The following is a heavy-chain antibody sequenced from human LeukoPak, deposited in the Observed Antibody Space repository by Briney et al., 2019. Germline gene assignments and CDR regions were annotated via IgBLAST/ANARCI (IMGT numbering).Heavy chain of an antibody. CDR3: ARDKGKWEHLRYFDY. CDR2: ISAYNGNT. CDR1: GYTFSGYG. J-gene: IGHJ4*02. D-gene: IGHD1-26*01. V-gene: IGHV1-18*01. Sequence: GASVKVSCRASGYTFSGYGISWVRQAPGQGLEWMGWISAYNGNTKYAQKLQGRVTMTTDTSTSTAYMELRSLRSDDTAVYYCARDKGKWEHLRYFDYWGQGTLVTVSS.